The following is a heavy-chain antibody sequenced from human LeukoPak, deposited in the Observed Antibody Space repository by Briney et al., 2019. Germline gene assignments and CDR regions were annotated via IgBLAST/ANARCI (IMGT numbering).Heavy chain of an antibody. Sequence: GESLRLSCAASGFTFSSYTMNWVRQAPGKGLEWVSSISSGSTYIYYADSVKGRFTISRDNAKNSLYLQMNSLRAEDTAVYYCAKENYGDYELIDYWGQGTLVTVSS. CDR1: GFTFSSYT. CDR2: ISSGSTYI. J-gene: IGHJ4*02. V-gene: IGHV3-21*01. CDR3: AKENYGDYELIDY. D-gene: IGHD4-17*01.